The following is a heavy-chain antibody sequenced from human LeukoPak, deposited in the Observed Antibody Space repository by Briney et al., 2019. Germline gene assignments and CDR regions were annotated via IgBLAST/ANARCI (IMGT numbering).Heavy chain of an antibody. J-gene: IGHJ4*02. Sequence: ASVKVSCKASGYTFTSYGISWVRQAPGQGLEWMGWISAYNGNTNYAQKLQGRVTMTTDTSTGTAYMELRSLRSDDTAVYYCSLVGATENFDYWGQGTLVTVSS. V-gene: IGHV1-18*01. CDR1: GYTFTSYG. D-gene: IGHD1-26*01. CDR2: ISAYNGNT. CDR3: SLVGATENFDY.